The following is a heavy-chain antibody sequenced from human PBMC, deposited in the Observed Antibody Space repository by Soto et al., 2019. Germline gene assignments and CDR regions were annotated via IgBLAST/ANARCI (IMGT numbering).Heavy chain of an antibody. J-gene: IGHJ4*02. CDR3: ARDSGDY. Sequence: GGSLRLSCAASGFTFSSYAMHWVRQAPGKGLEWVAVISYDGSNKYYADSVKGRFTISRDNSKNTLYLQMNSLGAEDTAVYYCARDSGDYWGQGTLVTVSS. D-gene: IGHD3-10*01. CDR2: ISYDGSNK. V-gene: IGHV3-30-3*01. CDR1: GFTFSSYA.